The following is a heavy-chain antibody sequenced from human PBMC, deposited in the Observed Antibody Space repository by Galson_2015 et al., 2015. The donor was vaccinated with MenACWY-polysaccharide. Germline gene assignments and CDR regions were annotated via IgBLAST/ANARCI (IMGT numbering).Heavy chain of an antibody. CDR3: ARGGLPGAMDF. J-gene: IGHJ4*02. CDR2: MNQDGSTK. V-gene: IGHV3-7*01. D-gene: IGHD2-2*01. Sequence: SLRLSCAASGFSFNNHWMNWVRQAPGKGLEWVANMNQDGSTKYPIDSVKGRFTISRDNAKNSLSLQMNSLRGDDTAVCYCARGGLPGAMDFWGQGTLVTVSS. CDR1: GFSFNNHW.